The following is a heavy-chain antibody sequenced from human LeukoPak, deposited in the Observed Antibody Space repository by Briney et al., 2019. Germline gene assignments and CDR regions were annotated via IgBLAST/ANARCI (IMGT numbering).Heavy chain of an antibody. CDR3: AREQYPSDDLPASWFDP. D-gene: IGHD3-3*01. J-gene: IGHJ5*02. CDR2: IYYSGST. Sequence: SETLSLTCTVSGGSISSGGYYWSWIRQHPGKGLEWIGYIYYSGSTYYNPSLKSRVTISVDTSKNQFSLKLSSVTAADTAVYYRAREQYPSDDLPASWFDPWGQGTLVTVSP. CDR1: GGSISSGGYY. V-gene: IGHV4-31*03.